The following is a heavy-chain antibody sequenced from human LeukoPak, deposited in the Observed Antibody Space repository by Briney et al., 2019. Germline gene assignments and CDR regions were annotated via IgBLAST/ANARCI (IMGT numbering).Heavy chain of an antibody. CDR2: ISPTNGAT. Sequence: ASVKVSCKTSGYIFTDFYLHWVRQAPGQGLEWMGWISPTNGATSYARRFQGRVNMARDTSTSTSYMELSSLGSDDTAVYYCARSLSVTRGLITTMLGYWGQGTLVTVSS. D-gene: IGHD3-10*01. CDR3: ARSLSVTRGLITTMLGY. CDR1: GYIFTDFY. V-gene: IGHV1-2*02. J-gene: IGHJ4*02.